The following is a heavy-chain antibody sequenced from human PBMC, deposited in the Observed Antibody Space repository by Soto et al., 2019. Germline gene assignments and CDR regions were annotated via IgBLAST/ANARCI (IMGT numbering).Heavy chain of an antibody. D-gene: IGHD5-12*01. CDR2: IYYSGST. CDR1: GGSISSYY. CDR3: EREGGYPSFDY. J-gene: IGHJ4*02. Sequence: LSLTCTVSGGSISSYYWSWIRQPPGKGLEWIGYIYYSGSTNYNPSPKSRVTISVDTSKNQFSLKLSSVTAADTAVYYCEREGGYPSFDYWGQGTLVTVSS. V-gene: IGHV4-59*01.